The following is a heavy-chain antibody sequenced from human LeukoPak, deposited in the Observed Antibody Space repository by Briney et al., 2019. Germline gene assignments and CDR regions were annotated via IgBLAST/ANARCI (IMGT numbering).Heavy chain of an antibody. CDR3: ATWPPRNYNASGSYLN. J-gene: IGHJ4*02. CDR2: IYPGDSDT. Sequence: GGSPKISCKGSGYSLTTYWIGWVRQMPGEGLGWVGIIYPGDSDTRYSPSLQCQVTISADKSISTAYLQWSSLKASETAMYYCATWPPRNYNASGSYLNWGQGTLVTVSS. CDR1: GYSLTTYW. D-gene: IGHD3-10*01. V-gene: IGHV5-51*01.